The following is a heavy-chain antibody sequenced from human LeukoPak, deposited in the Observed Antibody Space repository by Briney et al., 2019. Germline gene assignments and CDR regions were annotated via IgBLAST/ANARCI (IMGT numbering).Heavy chain of an antibody. CDR2: ISYDGSNK. CDR1: GFTFSSYG. J-gene: IGHJ4*02. V-gene: IGHV3-30*18. Sequence: GRSLRLSCAASGFTFSSYGMHWVRQAPGKGLEWVAVISYDGSNKYYADSVTGRFTISRDNSKNKLYLQMNSLRAEDTAVYYCAKDRGTDYSTSWYGGAFDYWGQGTLVTVSS. CDR3: AKDRGTDYSTSWYGGAFDY. D-gene: IGHD6-13*01.